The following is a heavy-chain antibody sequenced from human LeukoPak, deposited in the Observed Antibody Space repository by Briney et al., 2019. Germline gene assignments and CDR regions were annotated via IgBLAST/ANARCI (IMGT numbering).Heavy chain of an antibody. J-gene: IGHJ4*02. CDR2: ISGSGVTT. Sequence: GGSLRLSCVASGFTFSSYTMSWVRQAPGKGLEWVSAISGSGVTTHYAGSVKGRFTISRDNSKNTVYLQMNSLRAEDTAVYYCGVGNGGNYWGQGTLVTVSS. D-gene: IGHD4-23*01. V-gene: IGHV3-23*01. CDR3: GVGNGGNY. CDR1: GFTFSSYT.